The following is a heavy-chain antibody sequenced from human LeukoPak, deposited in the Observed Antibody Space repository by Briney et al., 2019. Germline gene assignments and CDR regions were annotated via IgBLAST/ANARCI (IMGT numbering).Heavy chain of an antibody. Sequence: PGGSLRLSCAASGFTFSSYAMHWVRQAPGKGLEWVAVISYDGSNKYYADSVKGRFTISRDNSKNTLYLQMNSLRAEDTAVYYCATVYSGYDATVDYWGQGTLVTVSS. D-gene: IGHD5-12*01. CDR3: ATVYSGYDATVDY. CDR2: ISYDGSNK. CDR1: GFTFSSYA. V-gene: IGHV3-30-3*01. J-gene: IGHJ4*02.